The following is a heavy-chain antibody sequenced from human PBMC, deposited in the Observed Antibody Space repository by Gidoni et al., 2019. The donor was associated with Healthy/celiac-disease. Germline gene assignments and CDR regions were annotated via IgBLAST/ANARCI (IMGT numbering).Heavy chain of an antibody. D-gene: IGHD2-2*02. CDR2: ISYAGSNK. CDR3: ARDWGGYCSSTSCYRPPDY. Sequence: QVQLVESGGGVVRPGRSLRLSCAASGFTFSSYAMHWVRQAPGKGLEWVAVISYAGSNKYYADSVKGRFTISRDNSKNTLYLQMNSLRAEDTAVYYCARDWGGYCSSTSCYRPPDYWGQGTLVTVSS. CDR1: GFTFSSYA. V-gene: IGHV3-30-3*01. J-gene: IGHJ4*02.